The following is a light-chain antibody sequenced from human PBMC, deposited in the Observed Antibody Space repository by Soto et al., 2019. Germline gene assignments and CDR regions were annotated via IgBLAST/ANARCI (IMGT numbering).Light chain of an antibody. Sequence: EIVLTQSPATLSLSPGERATLSCRASQSVSSYLAWYQQKPGQAPRLLNYDASNRATGIPARFSGSGSGTDFTLTISSLEPEDFAVYYCQQRSNWRTFGQGTKVDIK. J-gene: IGKJ1*01. V-gene: IGKV3-11*01. CDR3: QQRSNWRT. CDR2: DAS. CDR1: QSVSSY.